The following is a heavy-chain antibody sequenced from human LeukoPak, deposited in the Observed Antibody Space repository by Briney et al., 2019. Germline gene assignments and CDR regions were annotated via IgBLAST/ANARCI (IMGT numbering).Heavy chain of an antibody. V-gene: IGHV3-13*04. CDR1: GFTFSTYD. D-gene: IGHD2-15*01. Sequence: GGSLRLSCAASGFTFSTYDMHWVRQATGKGLEWVSGINPAGDTYYPGSVKGRFTISREDAKNSFYRQMNSLRAGDTAVYYCARGDCSGGSCSSMDVWGQGTTVTVSS. J-gene: IGHJ6*02. CDR3: ARGDCSGGSCSSMDV. CDR2: INPAGDT.